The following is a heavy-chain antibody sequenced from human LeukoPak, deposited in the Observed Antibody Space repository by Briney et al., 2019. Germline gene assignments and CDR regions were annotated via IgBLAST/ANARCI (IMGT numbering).Heavy chain of an antibody. CDR1: GFTFSSYW. V-gene: IGHV3-7*04. Sequence: PGGSLRLSCIASGFTFSSYWMSWVRQAPGGGLEWVANIKEDGSEKYYVDSVKGRFTISRDNAKISLYLQLNSLRAEDTAVYYCARNFNGLDPWGQGTLVTVSS. CDR2: IKEDGSEK. J-gene: IGHJ5*02. CDR3: ARNFNGLDP.